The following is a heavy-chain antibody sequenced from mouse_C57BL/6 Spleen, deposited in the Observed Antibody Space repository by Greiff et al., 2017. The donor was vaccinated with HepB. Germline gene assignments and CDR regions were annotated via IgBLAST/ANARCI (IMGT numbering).Heavy chain of an antibody. CDR2: IWSDGST. CDR3: ARHEWLLRGDAMDY. D-gene: IGHD2-3*01. V-gene: IGHV2-6-1*01. J-gene: IGHJ4*01. Sequence: QVQLQQSGPGLVAPSQSLSITCTVSGFSLTSYGVHWVRQPPGKGLEWLVVIWSDGSTTYNSALKSRLSISKDNSKSQVFLKMNSLQTDDTAMYYCARHEWLLRGDAMDYWGQGTSVTVSS. CDR1: GFSLTSYG.